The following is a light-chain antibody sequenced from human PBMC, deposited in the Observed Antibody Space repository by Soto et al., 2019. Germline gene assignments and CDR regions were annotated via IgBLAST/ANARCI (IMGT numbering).Light chain of an antibody. V-gene: IGKV3-15*01. CDR3: QQGHNWPLT. Sequence: EIVMTQSPATLSLSPGERAALSCRASQSINSELAWYQQKPGQPPRLLIYGASTRATGVPARFTGRESGSEFTLTISGLQSEDFAVYYCQQGHNWPLTIGQGTRLEI. CDR1: QSINSE. J-gene: IGKJ2*01. CDR2: GAS.